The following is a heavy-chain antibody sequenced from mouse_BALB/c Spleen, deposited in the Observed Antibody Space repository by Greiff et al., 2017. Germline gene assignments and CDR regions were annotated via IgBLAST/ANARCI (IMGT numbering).Heavy chain of an antibody. CDR2: ILPGSGST. CDR1: GYTFSSYW. Sequence: QVQLQQSGAELMKPGASVKISCKATGYTFSSYWIEWVKQRPGHGLEWIGEILPGSGSTNYNEKFKGKATFTADTSSNTAYMQLSSLTSEDSAVYYCARRDYGYEHAMDYWGQGTSVTVSS. CDR3: ARRDYGYEHAMDY. J-gene: IGHJ4*01. D-gene: IGHD1-2*01. V-gene: IGHV1-9*01.